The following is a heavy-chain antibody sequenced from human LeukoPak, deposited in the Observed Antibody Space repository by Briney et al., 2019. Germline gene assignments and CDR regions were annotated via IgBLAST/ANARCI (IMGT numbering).Heavy chain of an antibody. CDR3: ASEVLSGYSDY. J-gene: IGHJ4*02. CDR2: ISSSGSTI. D-gene: IGHD2-15*01. CDR1: GFTFSSYE. Sequence: GSMRLSCAASGFTFSSYEMNWVRQAPGKGLEWVSYISSSGSTIYYADSVKGRFTISRDNAKNSLYLQMSSLRAEDTAVYYCASEVLSGYSDYWGQGTLVTVSS. V-gene: IGHV3-48*03.